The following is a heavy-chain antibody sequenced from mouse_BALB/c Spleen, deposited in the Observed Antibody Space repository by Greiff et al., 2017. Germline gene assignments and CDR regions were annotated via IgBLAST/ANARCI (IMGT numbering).Heavy chain of an antibody. CDR3: ARGYRYDFDY. CDR2: VSDGGSYT. CDR1: GFTFSDYY. D-gene: IGHD2-14*01. Sequence: EVQRVESGGGLVKPGGSLKLSCAASGFTFSDYYMYWVRQTPEKRLEWVATVSDGGSYTYYPDSVKGRFTISRDNAKNNLYLQMSSLKSEDTAMYYCARGYRYDFDYWGQGTTLTVSS. V-gene: IGHV5-4*02. J-gene: IGHJ2*01.